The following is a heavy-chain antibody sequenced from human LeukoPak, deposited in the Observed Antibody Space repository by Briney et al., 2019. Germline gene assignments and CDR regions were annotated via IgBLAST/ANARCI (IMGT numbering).Heavy chain of an antibody. CDR1: GYTFTGYY. D-gene: IGHD5-18*01. CDR3: ARSLEPTWIQLWLIGY. V-gene: IGHV1-2*02. CDR2: INPNSGGT. J-gene: IGHJ4*02. Sequence: GASVKVSCKASGYTFTGYYMHWVRQAPGQGLEWMGWINPNSGGTNYAQKFQGRVTMTRDTSISTAYMELSRLRSDDTAAYYCARSLEPTWIQLWLIGYWGQGTLVTVSS.